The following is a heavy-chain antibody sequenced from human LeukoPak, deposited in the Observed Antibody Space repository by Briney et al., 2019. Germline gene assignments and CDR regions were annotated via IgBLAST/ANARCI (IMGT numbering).Heavy chain of an antibody. J-gene: IGHJ4*02. CDR1: GGSISSYY. V-gene: IGHV4-59*08. Sequence: SETLSPTCTVSGGSISSYYWSWIRQPPGKGLEWIGYIYYSGSTDYNPSLKSRVTISVDTSKNQFSLKLSSVTAADTAVYYCARHAYYYGSGSYPIFDYWGQGTLVTVSS. D-gene: IGHD3-10*01. CDR2: IYYSGST. CDR3: ARHAYYYGSGSYPIFDY.